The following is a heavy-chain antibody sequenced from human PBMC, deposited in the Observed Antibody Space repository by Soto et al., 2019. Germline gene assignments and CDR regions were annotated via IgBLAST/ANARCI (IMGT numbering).Heavy chain of an antibody. CDR3: GWENMPLTNDWYFDL. CDR1: GGSISGGVHS. Sequence: QVQLQESGPGLVKPSETLSLTCTVSGGSISGGVHSWSWIRQPPGKGLEWIGHIFASGSTNYNPSLKSRLTRAVDTSKTQFSLRLSSVTAADTAVYYCGWENMPLTNDWYFDLWGRGTLVTVSS. D-gene: IGHD2-8*01. CDR2: IFASGST. V-gene: IGHV4-30-4*01. J-gene: IGHJ2*01.